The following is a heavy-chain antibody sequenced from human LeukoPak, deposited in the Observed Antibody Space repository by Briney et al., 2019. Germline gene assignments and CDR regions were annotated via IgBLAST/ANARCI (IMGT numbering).Heavy chain of an antibody. CDR1: GGSISSYY. V-gene: IGHV4-59*01. Sequence: SETLSLTCTVSGGSISSYYWSWLRQPPGKGLAWIGYIYYSGSTNYNPSLQSRVTISVDTSKNQFSLKLSSVTAADTAVYYCASGSSSWSFDYWGQGTLVTVSS. CDR2: IYYSGST. CDR3: ASGSSSWSFDY. D-gene: IGHD6-13*01. J-gene: IGHJ4*02.